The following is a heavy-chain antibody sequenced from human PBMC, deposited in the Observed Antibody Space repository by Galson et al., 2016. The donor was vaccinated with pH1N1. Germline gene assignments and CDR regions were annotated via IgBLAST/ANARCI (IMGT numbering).Heavy chain of an antibody. J-gene: IGHJ4*01. V-gene: IGHV1-2*06. CDR1: GYRFRDYY. D-gene: IGHD6-13*01. Sequence: SCKASGYRFRDYYVHWVRQAPGHGFEWIGRVDPKTGGTKYGQKFQGRVTMTSDTSITTGYMELTRLKSDDTALYYCARVEGRAAAGTTDWGQGTLVTVSS. CDR2: VDPKTGGT. CDR3: ARVEGRAAAGTTD.